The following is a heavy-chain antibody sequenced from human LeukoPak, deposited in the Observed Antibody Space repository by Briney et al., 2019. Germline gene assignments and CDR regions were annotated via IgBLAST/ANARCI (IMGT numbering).Heavy chain of an antibody. J-gene: IGHJ4*02. V-gene: IGHV3-33*06. CDR3: AKDIRIAAAGLDY. CDR1: GFAFSSYG. Sequence: GGSLRLSCAASGFAFSSYGMHWVRQAPGKGPEWVAVIWYDGSNKYYADSVKGRFTISRDNSKNTLYLQMNSLRAEDTAVYYCAKDIRIAAAGLDYWGQGTLVTVSS. D-gene: IGHD6-13*01. CDR2: IWYDGSNK.